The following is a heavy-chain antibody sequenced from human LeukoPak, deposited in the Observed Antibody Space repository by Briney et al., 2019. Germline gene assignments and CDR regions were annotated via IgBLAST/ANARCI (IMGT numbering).Heavy chain of an antibody. V-gene: IGHV4-59*12. J-gene: IGHJ4*02. Sequence: SETLSLTCTVSGGSISDYYWSWIRQPPGKGLEWIGYYSNSGTTNQNPSLKSRVTMSVDTSKNQFSLKLSSVTAADTAVYYCARGSNWGDYWGQGALVTVSS. D-gene: IGHD7-27*01. CDR2: YSNSGTT. CDR3: ARGSNWGDY. CDR1: GGSISDYY.